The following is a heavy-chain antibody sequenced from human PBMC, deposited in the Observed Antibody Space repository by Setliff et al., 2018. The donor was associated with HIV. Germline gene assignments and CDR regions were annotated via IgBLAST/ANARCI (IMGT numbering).Heavy chain of an antibody. CDR2: IYHRGSA. Sequence: PSETLSLTCTVSGGSISSTNYFWGWIRQPPGKGLEWIGYIYHRGSAYYHPSLKSRVTISVDTSKNQFSLKLNSVIAADTAVYYCATSRRYCSGATCYAYYYGMDVWGQGATVTVS. CDR1: GGSISSTNYF. V-gene: IGHV4-39*07. J-gene: IGHJ6*02. CDR3: ATSRRYCSGATCYAYYYGMDV. D-gene: IGHD2-15*01.